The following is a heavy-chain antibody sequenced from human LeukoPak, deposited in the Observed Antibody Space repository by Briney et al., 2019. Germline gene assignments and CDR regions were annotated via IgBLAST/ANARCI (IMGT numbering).Heavy chain of an antibody. Sequence: ETLSLTCAVYGGSFSGYYWSWIRQPPGKGLEWVSVFYVGGATYYADSVKGRFTISRDNSENTLYLQMKSLRAEDTAVYYCARGDGYNFFDYWGQGTLVTVSS. CDR1: GGSFSGYY. D-gene: IGHD5-24*01. J-gene: IGHJ4*02. CDR2: FYVGGAT. V-gene: IGHV3-53*01. CDR3: ARGDGYNFFDY.